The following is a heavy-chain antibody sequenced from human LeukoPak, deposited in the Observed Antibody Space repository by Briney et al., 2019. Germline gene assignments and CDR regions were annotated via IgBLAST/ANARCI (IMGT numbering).Heavy chain of an antibody. J-gene: IGHJ4*02. CDR2: ISYDGSNK. V-gene: IGHV3-30*04. CDR3: ARSPITIFGVVPFDY. D-gene: IGHD3-3*01. Sequence: HPGGSLRLSCAASGFTFSSYAMHWVRQAPGKGLEWVAVISYDGSNKYYADSVKGRFTISRDNSKNTLYLQMNSLRAEDTAVYYCARSPITIFGVVPFDYWGQGTLVTVSS. CDR1: GFTFSSYA.